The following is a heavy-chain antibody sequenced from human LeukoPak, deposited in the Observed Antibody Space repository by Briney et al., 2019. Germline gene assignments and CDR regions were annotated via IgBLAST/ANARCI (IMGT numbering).Heavy chain of an antibody. J-gene: IGHJ6*02. Sequence: SETLSLTCTVSGGSISSYYWSWIRQPPGKGLEWIGEINHSGSTNYNPSLKSRVTISVDTSKNQFSLKLSSVTAADTAVYYCARAPLIPYCSGGSCHDYYYYGMDVWGQGTTVTVSS. CDR1: GGSISSYY. V-gene: IGHV4-34*01. CDR3: ARAPLIPYCSGGSCHDYYYYGMDV. D-gene: IGHD2-15*01. CDR2: INHSGST.